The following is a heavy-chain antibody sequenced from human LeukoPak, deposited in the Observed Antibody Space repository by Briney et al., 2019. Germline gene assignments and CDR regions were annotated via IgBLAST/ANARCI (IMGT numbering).Heavy chain of an antibody. Sequence: SETLSLTCTASGESISGFYWTWIRQPPGKGLEWIGYIYYSGSTNYNPSLKSRVTISVDTSKNQFSLKLSSVTAADTAVYYCARVGYGSGRFTRNCYYYYYMDVWGKGTTVTISS. CDR1: GESISGFY. V-gene: IGHV4-59*01. CDR2: IYYSGST. J-gene: IGHJ6*03. D-gene: IGHD6-19*01. CDR3: ARVGYGSGRFTRNCYYYYYMDV.